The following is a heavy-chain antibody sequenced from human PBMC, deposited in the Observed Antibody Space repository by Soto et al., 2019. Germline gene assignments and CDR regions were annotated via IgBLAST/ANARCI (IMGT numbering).Heavy chain of an antibody. CDR1: GYTFTSYA. Sequence: QVQLVQSGAEVKKPGASVKVSCKASGYTFTSYAMHWVRQAPGQRLEWMGWINAGNGITKYSQKFQGRVTITRDTSASTAYMELSSLRSEDTAVYYCARGPSEYTTGTTTKNWFDPWGQGTLVTVSS. CDR3: ARGPSEYTTGTTTKNWFDP. J-gene: IGHJ5*02. CDR2: INAGNGIT. D-gene: IGHD1-1*01. V-gene: IGHV1-3*01.